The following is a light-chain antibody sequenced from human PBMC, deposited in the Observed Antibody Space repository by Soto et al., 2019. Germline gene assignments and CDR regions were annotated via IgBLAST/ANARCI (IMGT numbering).Light chain of an antibody. V-gene: IGKV1-5*03. CDR3: QHYNSYSEA. CDR1: QTISSW. J-gene: IGKJ1*01. CDR2: KAS. Sequence: DIQMTQSPSTLSGSVGDRVTITCRASQTISSWLAWYQQKPGKAPKLLIYKASTLKSGVPSRFSGSGSGTEFTLTISSLQPADFAPYYCQHYNSYSEAFGQGTQVELK.